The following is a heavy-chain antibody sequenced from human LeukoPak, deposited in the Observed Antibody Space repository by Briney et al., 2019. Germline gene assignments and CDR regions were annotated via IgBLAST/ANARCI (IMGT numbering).Heavy chain of an antibody. CDR2: ISAYSGNT. J-gene: IGHJ6*03. CDR1: GYTFTSYG. D-gene: IGHD6-6*01. Sequence: ASVKVSCKASGYTFTSYGISWVRQAPGQGLEWMGWISAYSGNTNYAQKLQGRVTMTTDTSTSTAYMELRSLRSDDTAVYYCARVGAARPGYYYYYYMDVWGKGTTVTVSS. V-gene: IGHV1-18*01. CDR3: ARVGAARPGYYYYYYMDV.